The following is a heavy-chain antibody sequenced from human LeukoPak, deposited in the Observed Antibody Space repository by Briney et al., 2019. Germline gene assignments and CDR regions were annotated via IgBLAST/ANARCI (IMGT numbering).Heavy chain of an antibody. CDR2: ITGSGETT. D-gene: IGHD3-10*01. CDR3: ARLGGDYGMDV. J-gene: IGHJ6*02. CDR1: GFTFSNYA. Sequence: GGSLRLSCAASGFTFSNYAMTWVRQAPGKGLEWVSLITGSGETTLYIDSVKGRYTISRDNSKNTLYLQMNSLRAEDTAVYYCARLGGDYGMDVWGQGTTVTVSS. V-gene: IGHV3-23*01.